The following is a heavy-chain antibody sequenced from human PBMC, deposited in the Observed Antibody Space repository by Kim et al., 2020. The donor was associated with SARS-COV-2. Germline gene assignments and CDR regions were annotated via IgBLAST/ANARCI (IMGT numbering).Heavy chain of an antibody. CDR3: AARGYSYGYGFDP. Sequence: YAASVKGRFTISRDNSKITLYLQMNRLGAEDTDVYYCAARGYSYGYGFDPWGQGSLVAVSS. J-gene: IGHJ5*02. D-gene: IGHD5-18*01. V-gene: IGHV3-30*01.